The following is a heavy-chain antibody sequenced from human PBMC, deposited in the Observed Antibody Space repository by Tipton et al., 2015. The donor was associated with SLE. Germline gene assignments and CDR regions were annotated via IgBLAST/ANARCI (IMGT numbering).Heavy chain of an antibody. CDR3: ARQDLGRAATLTFDI. D-gene: IGHD6-25*01. CDR1: GGSVSSSSKY. CDR2: VFDTGYT. J-gene: IGHJ4*02. Sequence: TLSLTCTVSGGSVSSSSKYWAWIRQPPGKRLEWIGSVFDTGYTAYNPSLEGRMSTSVDTSNNEFSLKLSSVTAADTAVYFCARQDLGRAATLTFDIWGLGTLVTVSS. V-gene: IGHV4-39*01.